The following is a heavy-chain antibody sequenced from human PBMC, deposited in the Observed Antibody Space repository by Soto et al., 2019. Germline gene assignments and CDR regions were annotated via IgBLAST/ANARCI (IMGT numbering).Heavy chain of an antibody. Sequence: DVQLLESGGGLVQPGGSLRLPCVASGFTFSSYAMTWVRQAPGKGLEWVSAISHSGDNTYYAESVKGRFTISRDNSKNTLYLQSNSLRAEDTAVYYCAKGAYGSGSYDYWGQGVLVTVSS. J-gene: IGHJ4*02. V-gene: IGHV3-23*01. D-gene: IGHD3-10*01. CDR1: GFTFSSYA. CDR3: AKGAYGSGSYDY. CDR2: ISHSGDNT.